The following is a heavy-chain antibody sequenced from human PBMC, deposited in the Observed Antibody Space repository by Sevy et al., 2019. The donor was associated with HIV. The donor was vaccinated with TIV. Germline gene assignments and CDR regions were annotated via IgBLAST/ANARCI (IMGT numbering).Heavy chain of an antibody. D-gene: IGHD3-16*01. Sequence: GGSLRLSCAASGFTFSAYWMNWVRQAPGKGLEWVANIKSDGSDKHYVDSAEVRFTISRDNAKNSLYLQMNSLRVEDTAVYYCAQGTVGRFDSWGQGTLVTVSS. CDR3: AQGTVGRFDS. V-gene: IGHV3-7*01. CDR2: IKSDGSDK. J-gene: IGHJ4*02. CDR1: GFTFSAYW.